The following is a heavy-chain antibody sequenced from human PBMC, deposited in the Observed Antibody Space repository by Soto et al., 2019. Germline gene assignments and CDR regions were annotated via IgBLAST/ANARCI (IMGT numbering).Heavy chain of an antibody. J-gene: IGHJ5*02. V-gene: IGHV3-48*01. CDR2: ISSSSTI. Sequence: GGSLRLSCAASGFTFSSYSMNWVRQAPGKGLEWVSYISSSSTIYYADSVKGRFTISRDNAKNSLYLQMNSLRAEDTAVYYCARDSSYGFSGVFDPWGQGTLVTVSS. CDR1: GFTFSSYS. CDR3: ARDSSYGFSGVFDP. D-gene: IGHD5-18*01.